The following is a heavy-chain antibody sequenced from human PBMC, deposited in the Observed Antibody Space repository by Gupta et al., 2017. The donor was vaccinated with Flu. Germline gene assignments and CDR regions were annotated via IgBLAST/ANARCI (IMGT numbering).Heavy chain of an antibody. CDR2: ISGSSDYI. J-gene: IGHJ4*02. Sequence: EVRLVESGGGLVKPGGSLRLSCAASGFTFRSYSLIWVRQAPGKGLEWLSSISGSSDYIYYGDSVKGRFTISRDSAENSLYLQMNSLRAEDAAVYYCARSLYLTTSTSSYFDYWGQGTLVTVSS. D-gene: IGHD4-17*01. CDR1: GFTFRSYS. CDR3: ARSLYLTTSTSSYFDY. V-gene: IGHV3-21*01.